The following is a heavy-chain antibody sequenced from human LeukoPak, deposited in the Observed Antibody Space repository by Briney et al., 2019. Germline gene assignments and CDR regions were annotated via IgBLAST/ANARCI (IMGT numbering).Heavy chain of an antibody. CDR2: ISYDGSNK. V-gene: IGHV3-30-3*01. D-gene: IGHD4-23*01. CDR3: AKGLSGGGQRGYFDY. Sequence: QAGGSLRLSCAASGFTFSSYAMHWVRQAPGKGLEWVAVISYDGSNKYYADSVKGRFTISRDNAKNSLYLQMNSLRAEDTAVYYCAKGLSGGGQRGYFDYWGQGTLVTVSS. J-gene: IGHJ4*02. CDR1: GFTFSSYA.